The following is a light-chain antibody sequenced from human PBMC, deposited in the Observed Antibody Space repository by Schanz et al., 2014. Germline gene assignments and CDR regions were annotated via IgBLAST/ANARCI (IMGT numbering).Light chain of an antibody. CDR2: GAS. V-gene: IGKV3-15*01. J-gene: IGKJ1*01. Sequence: EIVMTQSPATLSVSPGERATLSCRASQSFSSYLAWYQQKPGQAPRLLIYGASTRATGIPARFSGSGSGTEFTLTISSLQPEDFATYYCQQTYSTPWAFGQGTKVEIK. CDR3: QQTYSTPWA. CDR1: QSFSSY.